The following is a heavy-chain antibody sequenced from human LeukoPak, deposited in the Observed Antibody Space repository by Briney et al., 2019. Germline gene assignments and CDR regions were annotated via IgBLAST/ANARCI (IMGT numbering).Heavy chain of an antibody. CDR3: ARDPSRGYNYGYFVY. D-gene: IGHD5-18*01. CDR1: GGSFRGYS. V-gene: IGHV4-34*01. Sequence: PSETLSLTCAVDGGSFRGYSWTWIRQPPGKGLEWIGAINYSGSTNYNPSLKSRVTISLDTSNNQFSLKLRSVTAADTAVYYCARDPSRGYNYGYFVYWGQGTLGTVSS. J-gene: IGHJ4*02. CDR2: INYSGST.